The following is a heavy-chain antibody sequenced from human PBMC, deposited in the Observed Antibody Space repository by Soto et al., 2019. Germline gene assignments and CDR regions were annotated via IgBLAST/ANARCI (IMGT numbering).Heavy chain of an antibody. V-gene: IGHV5-51*01. CDR2: IYPGDSDT. CDR3: ARLSSYAHLNYYSMDG. CDR1: GYRFTSYW. D-gene: IGHD2-2*01. J-gene: IGHJ6*02. Sequence: GGSLKISCKGSGYRFTSYWIGWVGQMPGKGLGWMGIIYPGDSDTRYSPSFQGQVTISADKSISTAYLQWSSLKASDTAMYYCARLSSYAHLNYYSMDGWGQGTTVTVSS.